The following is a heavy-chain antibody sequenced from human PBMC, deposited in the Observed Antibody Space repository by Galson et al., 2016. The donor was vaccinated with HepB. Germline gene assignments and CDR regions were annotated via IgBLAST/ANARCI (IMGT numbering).Heavy chain of an antibody. Sequence: SVKVSCKASGGTFNNYGVSWVRQAPGQGLEWIGGTIPILGITKFAQTFKGRVTTTVDESATSAYMELTSLTYEDTAVYFCARVLKSCAATICNFELWGQATMVTVSS. CDR3: ARVLKSCAATICNFEL. V-gene: IGHV1-69*10. J-gene: IGHJ3*01. D-gene: IGHD5-12*01. CDR2: TIPILGIT. CDR1: GGTFNNYG.